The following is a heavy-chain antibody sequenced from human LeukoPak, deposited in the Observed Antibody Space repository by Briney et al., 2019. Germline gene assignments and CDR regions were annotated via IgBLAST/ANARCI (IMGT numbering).Heavy chain of an antibody. CDR2: ISHDGSNI. CDR3: AKGPLIEVAGTTWHY. D-gene: IGHD6-19*01. J-gene: IGHJ4*02. CDR1: GFTFSNYG. V-gene: IGHV3-30*18. Sequence: GGSLRLSCAASGFTFSNYGMHWVRQAPGKGLEWVAVISHDGSNIYYADSVKGRFIISRDNSKNTLYLQMNSLGAEDTAVYYCAKGPLIEVAGTTWHYWGQGTLVTVSS.